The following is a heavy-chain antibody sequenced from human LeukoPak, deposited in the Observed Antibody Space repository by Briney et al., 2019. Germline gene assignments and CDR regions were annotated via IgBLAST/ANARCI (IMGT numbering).Heavy chain of an antibody. CDR3: ARGALMYGYNYVPGRRAAFDI. D-gene: IGHD5-12*01. CDR1: GGSFSGYY. J-gene: IGHJ3*02. V-gene: IGHV4-34*01. Sequence: PSETLSLTCAVYGGSFSGYYWSWIRQPPGKGLEWIGEINHSGSTNYNPSLKSRVTISVDTSKNQFSLKLSSVTAADTAVYYCARGALMYGYNYVPGRRAAFDIWGQGTMVTVSS. CDR2: INHSGST.